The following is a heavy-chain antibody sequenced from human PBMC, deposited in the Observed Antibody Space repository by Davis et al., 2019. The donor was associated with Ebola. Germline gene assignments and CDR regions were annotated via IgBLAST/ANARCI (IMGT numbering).Heavy chain of an antibody. J-gene: IGHJ4*02. CDR1: GFTITTYA. Sequence: GGSLRLSCVVSGFTITTYAMSWVRQAPGKGLEWVSGISGNGRSTYYADSVKGRFTISRDNSKNTLYLQMNSLRAEDTAVYYCARDTFGAVAGIFDYWGQGTLVTVSS. CDR2: ISGNGRST. V-gene: IGHV3-23*01. CDR3: ARDTFGAVAGIFDY. D-gene: IGHD6-19*01.